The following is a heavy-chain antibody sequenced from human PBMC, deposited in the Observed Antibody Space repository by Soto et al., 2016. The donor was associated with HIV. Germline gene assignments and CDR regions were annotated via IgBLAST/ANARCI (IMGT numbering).Heavy chain of an antibody. CDR1: GDTFGRYP. J-gene: IGHJ6*02. CDR2: ISPIFGTA. D-gene: IGHD3-10*01. CDR3: GRDRASSGSYYSANYYGMDV. Sequence: QVHLVQSGAEVKKPGSSVKVSCKTSGDTFGRYPISWVRQAPGQGLEWMGGISPIFGTANYAQKFQGRVTITADESTSTAYMELTSLRSEDTAVYYCGRDRASSGSYYSANYYGMDVWGQGDHGHRSP. V-gene: IGHV1-69*13.